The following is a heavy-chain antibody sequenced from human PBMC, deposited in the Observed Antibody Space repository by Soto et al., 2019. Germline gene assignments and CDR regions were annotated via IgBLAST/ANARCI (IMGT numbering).Heavy chain of an antibody. Sequence: EVRLVESGGGLVKPGGSLRLSCAASGFTLSSYSMNWVRQAPGKGLEWVSSISSSSSYIYYADSVKGRFTISRDNAKNSLYLQMNSLRAEDTAVYYCARDWGGEGAFDYWGQGTLVTVSS. CDR2: ISSSSSYI. CDR3: ARDWGGEGAFDY. CDR1: GFTLSSYS. V-gene: IGHV3-21*01. J-gene: IGHJ4*02. D-gene: IGHD3-16*01.